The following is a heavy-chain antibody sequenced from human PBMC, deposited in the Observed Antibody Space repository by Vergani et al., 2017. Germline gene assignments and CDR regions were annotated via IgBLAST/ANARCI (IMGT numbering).Heavy chain of an antibody. CDR3: VRDQVTMLRGSDALDI. Sequence: EVQLVESGGDLVQPGRSLRLSCTASGFTFGYSAMDWFRQAPGQGLEWVGGIRRKAYGQATIYAASVKGRFTISRDDSKSIAYLQMNNLQTEDTAMYYCVRDQVTMLRGSDALDIWGQGTMVTVSS. V-gene: IGHV3-49*03. CDR2: IRRKAYGQAT. CDR1: GFTFGYSA. J-gene: IGHJ3*02. D-gene: IGHD3-10*01.